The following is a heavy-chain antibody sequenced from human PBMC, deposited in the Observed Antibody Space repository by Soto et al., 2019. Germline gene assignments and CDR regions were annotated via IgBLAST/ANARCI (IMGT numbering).Heavy chain of an antibody. V-gene: IGHV3-33*01. CDR1: GFTFSSYG. Sequence: QVQLVESGGGVVQPGRSLRLSCAASGFTFSSYGMHWVRQAPGKGLEWVAVIWYDGSNKYYADSVKGRFTISRDNSKNTLYLQMNSLRAEDTAVYSCARTVGYSSGWSDYWGQGTLVTVSS. CDR2: IWYDGSNK. D-gene: IGHD6-19*01. J-gene: IGHJ4*02. CDR3: ARTVGYSSGWSDY.